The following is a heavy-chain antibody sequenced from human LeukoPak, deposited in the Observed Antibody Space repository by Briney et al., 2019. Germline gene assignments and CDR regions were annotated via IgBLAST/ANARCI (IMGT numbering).Heavy chain of an antibody. CDR3: AGLGGSTEY. V-gene: IGHV4-39*01. J-gene: IGHJ4*02. D-gene: IGHD3-16*01. Sequence: SETLSLTCTVSLGSISSSRYNWGWFRQSPGKGLGWIGAIYCSGCTSYNPSLKSRVTISVDTSKNQFSLTLRSVTAADTAVYYCAGLGGSTEYWGQGTLVTVSS. CDR2: IYCSGCT. CDR1: LGSISSSRYN.